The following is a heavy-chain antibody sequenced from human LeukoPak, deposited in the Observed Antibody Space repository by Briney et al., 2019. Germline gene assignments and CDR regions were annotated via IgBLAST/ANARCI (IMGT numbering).Heavy chain of an antibody. V-gene: IGHV3-11*01. D-gene: IGHD6-19*01. CDR2: ISSSGSTI. Sequence: PGESLRLSCAASGFTFSDYYMSWIRQAPGKGLEWVSYISSSGSTIYYADSVKGRFTISRDDAKNSLYLQMNSLRAEDTAVYYCARRNRQQWLLLDYWGQGTLVTVSS. CDR3: ARRNRQQWLLLDY. J-gene: IGHJ4*02. CDR1: GFTFSDYY.